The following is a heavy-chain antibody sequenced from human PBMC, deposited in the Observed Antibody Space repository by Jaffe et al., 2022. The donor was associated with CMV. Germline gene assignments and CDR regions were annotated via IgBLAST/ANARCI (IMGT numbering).Heavy chain of an antibody. D-gene: IGHD2-2*01. CDR2: IHWNGGMT. Sequence: EVQLVESGGSVVRPGGSLRLSCAASGFTFDDYGMSWVRQVPGKGLEWVSGIHWNGGMTGYADSVKGRFVVSRDNTKNSLFLQMNSLRVEDTALYYCARGEVACSPTTCYYGYLDLWGRGTRVTVSP. CDR1: GFTFDDYG. V-gene: IGHV3-20*04. CDR3: ARGEVACSPTTCYYGYLDL. J-gene: IGHJ2*01.